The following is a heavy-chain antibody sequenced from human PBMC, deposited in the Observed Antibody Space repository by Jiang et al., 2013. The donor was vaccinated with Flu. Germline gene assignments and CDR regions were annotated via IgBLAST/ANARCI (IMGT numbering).Heavy chain of an antibody. V-gene: IGHV4-39*01. CDR1: SISSSSYY. CDR3: ARPVARYGSGSYAS. D-gene: IGHD3-10*01. Sequence: SISSSSYYWGWIRQPPGKGLEWIGSIYYSGSTYYNPSLKSRVTISVDTSKNQFSLKLSSVTAADTAVYYCARPVARYGSGSYASWGQGTLVTVSS. CDR2: IYYSGST. J-gene: IGHJ5*02.